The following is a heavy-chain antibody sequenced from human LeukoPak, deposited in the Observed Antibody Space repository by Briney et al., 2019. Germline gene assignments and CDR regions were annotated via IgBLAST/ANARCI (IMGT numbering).Heavy chain of an antibody. D-gene: IGHD3-22*01. CDR1: GYTFTGYY. Sequence: GASVKVSCKASGYTFTGYYMHWVRQAPGQGLEWMGWINPNSGGTNYAQKFQGRVTMTRDTSISTAYMELSRLRSDDTAVYYCARGYYYDSSGYYPYEDTFDYWGQGTLVTVSS. V-gene: IGHV1-2*02. J-gene: IGHJ4*02. CDR2: INPNSGGT. CDR3: ARGYYYDSSGYYPYEDTFDY.